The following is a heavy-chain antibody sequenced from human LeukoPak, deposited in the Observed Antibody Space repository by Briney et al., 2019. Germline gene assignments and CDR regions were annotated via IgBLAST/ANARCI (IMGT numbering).Heavy chain of an antibody. Sequence: SETLSLTCAVYGGSFSGYYWSWIRQPPGKGLEWIGEINHSGSTNYNPSLESRVTISVDTSKNQFSLKLTSVTAADTAVYYCAREATHPTIWGSYRSYHDAFDIWGQGTMVTVSS. D-gene: IGHD3-16*02. CDR1: GGSFSGYY. CDR3: AREATHPTIWGSYRSYHDAFDI. J-gene: IGHJ3*02. V-gene: IGHV4-34*01. CDR2: INHSGST.